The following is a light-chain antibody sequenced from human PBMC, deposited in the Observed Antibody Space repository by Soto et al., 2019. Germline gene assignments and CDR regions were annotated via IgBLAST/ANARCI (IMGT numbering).Light chain of an antibody. J-gene: IGKJ3*01. CDR1: QSISSSS. Sequence: VLTQLSGTVSLSPGERATLSCRPSQSISSSSLAWYQQKPGQAPRLLIYGASSSPTGIPDRFSGSGSGTHFTLTISRLQPEDFAVYYCQQYGSARRTFGPGTNVDIK. V-gene: IGKV3-20*01. CDR2: GAS. CDR3: QQYGSARRT.